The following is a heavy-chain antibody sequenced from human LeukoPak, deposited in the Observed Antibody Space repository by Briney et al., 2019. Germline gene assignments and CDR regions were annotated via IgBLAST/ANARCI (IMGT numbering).Heavy chain of an antibody. D-gene: IGHD1-20*01. Sequence: ASVKVSCKASGYIFTGYYMHWVRQAPGQGLEWMGWINPNSGDTNCAQKFQGRVTMTRDTSTSTAYMELRSLRSDDTAVYYCARASTHRYNWKSGQLNDAFDIWGQGTMVTVSS. CDR1: GYIFTGYY. CDR2: INPNSGDT. J-gene: IGHJ3*02. V-gene: IGHV1-2*02. CDR3: ARASTHRYNWKSGQLNDAFDI.